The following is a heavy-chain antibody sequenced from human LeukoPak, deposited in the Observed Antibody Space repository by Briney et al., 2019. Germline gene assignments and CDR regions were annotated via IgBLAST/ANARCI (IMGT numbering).Heavy chain of an antibody. CDR1: GGSISSYY. CDR2: IYYSGST. Sequence: NPSETLSLTCTVSGGSISSYYWSWIRQPPGKGLEWIGYIYYSGSTNYNPSLKSRVTISVDTSKNQFSLNVNSVTAADTAVYYCARADSGSWHYFDYWGQGTLVTVSS. CDR3: ARADSGSWHYFDY. V-gene: IGHV4-59*01. J-gene: IGHJ4*02. D-gene: IGHD5-12*01.